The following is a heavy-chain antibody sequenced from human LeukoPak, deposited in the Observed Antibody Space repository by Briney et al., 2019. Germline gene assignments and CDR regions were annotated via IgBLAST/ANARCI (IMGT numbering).Heavy chain of an antibody. CDR3: ATDCDGTTCYSALEV. V-gene: IGHV3-15*01. J-gene: IGHJ3*01. Sequence: PGGSLRLSCAASGFTFSHALMHWVRQAPGKGLEWVGPIKNKVDGETTDYASPVKGRFTISRDDSKNTLYLQMNSLKTEDTAVYFCATDCDGTTCYSALEVWGQGTVATVSS. D-gene: IGHD2-21*01. CDR2: IKNKVDGETT. CDR1: GFTFSHAL.